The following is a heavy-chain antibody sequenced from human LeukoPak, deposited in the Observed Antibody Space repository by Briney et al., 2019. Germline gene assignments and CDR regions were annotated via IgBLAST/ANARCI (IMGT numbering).Heavy chain of an antibody. Sequence: GESLKISCKGSGYSFTSYWIGWVRQMPGKGLERMGIIYPGDSDTRYSPSFQGQVTISADKSISTAYLQWSSLKASDTAMYYCARLLRYCSSTSCYTLNYWGQGTLVTVSS. V-gene: IGHV5-51*01. CDR1: GYSFTSYW. CDR2: IYPGDSDT. D-gene: IGHD2-2*02. CDR3: ARLLRYCSSTSCYTLNY. J-gene: IGHJ4*02.